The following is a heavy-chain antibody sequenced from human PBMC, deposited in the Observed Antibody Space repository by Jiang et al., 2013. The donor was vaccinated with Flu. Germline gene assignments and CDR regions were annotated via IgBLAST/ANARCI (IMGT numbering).Heavy chain of an antibody. V-gene: IGHV4-61*02. J-gene: IGHJ4*02. CDR1: GASISSGIYQ. CDR3: ARGADDSIWGSYPVYFDY. CDR2: IYNSGST. Sequence: GSGLVKPSQTLSLTCTVFGASISSGIYQWGWIRRPAGKGLEWIGHIYNSGSTKYNPSFKSRVTISVDTSNNQFSLKLASVTAADTAVYYCARGADDSIWGSYPVYFDYWGPGTLVTVSS. D-gene: IGHD3-16*02.